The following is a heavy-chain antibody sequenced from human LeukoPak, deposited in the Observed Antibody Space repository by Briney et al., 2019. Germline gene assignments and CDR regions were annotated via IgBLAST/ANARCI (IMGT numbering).Heavy chain of an antibody. V-gene: IGHV3-23*01. CDR2: ISRRDDYT. CDR1: GFAFSSYA. Sequence: GGSLRLSCAASGFAFSSYAMSWVRQPPGKGLEWVSVISRRDDYTYYADSVKGRFTISRDNSKNTLYLQMNTLRAEDTAVYYCAKARGSSVYEPFDYWGQGTQVTVSP. J-gene: IGHJ4*02. D-gene: IGHD5/OR15-5a*01. CDR3: AKARGSSVYEPFDY.